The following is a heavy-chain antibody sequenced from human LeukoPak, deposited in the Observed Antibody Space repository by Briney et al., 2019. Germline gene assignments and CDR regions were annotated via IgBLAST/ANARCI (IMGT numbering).Heavy chain of an antibody. V-gene: IGHV3-21*01. J-gene: IGHJ4*02. CDR1: GFTFSTYS. CDR3: ARDPGIQLWSYYFDY. D-gene: IGHD5-18*01. Sequence: GGSLRLSCAASGFTFSTYSMNWDRQAPGKGLEWVSSINRSGSYIFYADSVKGRFTISRDNTKNSLYLQMNSLRAEDTAVYYCARDPGIQLWSYYFDYWGPGTLVTVSS. CDR2: INRSGSYI.